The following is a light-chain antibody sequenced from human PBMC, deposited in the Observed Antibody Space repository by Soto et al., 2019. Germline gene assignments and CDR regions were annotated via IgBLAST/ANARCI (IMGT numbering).Light chain of an antibody. CDR3: QAWDGSTAV. CDR2: QDT. J-gene: IGLJ1*01. CDR1: KLGDNY. Sequence: SYELTQPPSVSVSPGQTASITCSGDKLGDNYAYWYQQKPGQSPVLVIYQDTKRPSGIPERFSGSNSGDTATLTISGTQAMDEADYYGQAWDGSTAVFGTGTKLTVL. V-gene: IGLV3-1*01.